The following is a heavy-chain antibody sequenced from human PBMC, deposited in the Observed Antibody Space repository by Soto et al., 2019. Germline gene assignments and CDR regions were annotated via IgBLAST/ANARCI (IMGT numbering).Heavy chain of an antibody. D-gene: IGHD6-13*01. CDR1: GFTFSSYA. J-gene: IGHJ3*02. V-gene: IGHV3-30-3*01. CDR3: ARGPSRWPWEQQLVIPSDAFDI. Sequence: GGSLRLSCAASGFTFSSYAMHWVRQAPGKGLEWVAVISYDGSNKYYADSVRGRFTISRDNSKNTLYLQMNSLRAEDTAVYYCARGPSRWPWEQQLVIPSDAFDIWGQGTMVTVSS. CDR2: ISYDGSNK.